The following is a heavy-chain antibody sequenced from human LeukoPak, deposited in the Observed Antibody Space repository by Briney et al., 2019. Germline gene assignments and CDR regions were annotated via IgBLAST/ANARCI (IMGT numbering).Heavy chain of an antibody. J-gene: IGHJ4*02. CDR3: ARLSYFDRSGFFDS. CDR1: GHSFTNFW. D-gene: IGHD3-22*01. V-gene: IGHV5-51*01. CDR2: IYSGDSDT. Sequence: GESLKISCKDSGHSFTNFWIGWVRQMPGEGLEWMGIIYSGDSDTRYSPSFQGQVTISADKSISTAYLQWSSLTASDTAMYYCARLSYFDRSGFFDSWGQGTLVTVSS.